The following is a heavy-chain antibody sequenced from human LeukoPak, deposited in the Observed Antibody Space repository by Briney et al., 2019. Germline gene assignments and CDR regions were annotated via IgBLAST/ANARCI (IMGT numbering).Heavy chain of an antibody. V-gene: IGHV1-2*02. Sequence: ASVRVSCKASGYTFTGYYMHWVRQAPGQGLEWMGWINPNSGGTNYAQKFQGRVTMTRDTSISTAYMELSRLRSDDTAVYYCARGVEDIVVVPAAPFDYWGQGTLVTVSS. CDR2: INPNSGGT. CDR1: GYTFTGYY. J-gene: IGHJ4*02. CDR3: ARGVEDIVVVPAAPFDY. D-gene: IGHD2-2*01.